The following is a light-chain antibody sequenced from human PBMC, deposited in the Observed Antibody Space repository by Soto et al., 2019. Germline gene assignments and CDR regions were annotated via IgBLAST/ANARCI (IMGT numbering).Light chain of an antibody. CDR2: RNN. CDR3: AAWDDSLSVV. Sequence: QSVLTQPPSASGTPGQRVTISCSGSRTNIGSNHVYWYQQLPGTAPKLLIYRNNQRPSVVPDRFSGSKSGTSASLAISGLRSEDEADYHCAAWDDSLSVVFGGGTKLTVL. CDR1: RTNIGSNH. J-gene: IGLJ2*01. V-gene: IGLV1-47*01.